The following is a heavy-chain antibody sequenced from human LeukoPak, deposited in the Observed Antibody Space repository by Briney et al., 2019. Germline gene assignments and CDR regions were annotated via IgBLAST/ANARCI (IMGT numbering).Heavy chain of an antibody. D-gene: IGHD1-26*01. J-gene: IGHJ3*02. CDR2: IYYSGST. CDR3: ARDLWELEAFDI. Sequence: SETLSLTCTVSGGSISSYYWSWIRQPPGKGLEWIGSIYYSGSTYYNPSLKSRVTISVDASKNQFSLKLSSVTAADTAVYYCARDLWELEAFDIWGQGTMVTVSS. CDR1: GGSISSYY. V-gene: IGHV4-59*12.